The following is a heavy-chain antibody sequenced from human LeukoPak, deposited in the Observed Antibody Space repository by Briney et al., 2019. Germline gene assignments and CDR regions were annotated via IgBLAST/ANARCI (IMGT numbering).Heavy chain of an antibody. V-gene: IGHV5-51*01. CDR3: ARQTRAYYGFWSGQYYFDY. D-gene: IGHD3-3*01. J-gene: IGHJ4*02. CDR1: GYSFTSYW. CDR2: IYPGDSDT. Sequence: GESLKISCKGSGYSFTSYWIGWVRQMPGKGLEWMGIIYPGDSDTRYSPSFQGQVTISADKSISTAYLQWSSLKASDTAMYYCARQTRAYYGFWSGQYYFDYWGQGTLVTVSS.